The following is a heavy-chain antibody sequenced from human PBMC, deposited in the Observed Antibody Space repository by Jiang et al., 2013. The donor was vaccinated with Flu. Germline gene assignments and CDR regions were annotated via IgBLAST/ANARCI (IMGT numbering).Heavy chain of an antibody. V-gene: IGHV3-11*01. Sequence: VQLVESGGGLIKPGGSLRLSCAASGFTFSDYYMSWIRQAPGKGLEWVAFISSGSDIIFYRDSVRGRFTISRDNARNSLYLQMDSLRAEDTATYYCARDPGLSGYYSDYWGQGTLVTVS. CDR3: ARDPGLSGYYSDY. CDR2: ISSGSDII. J-gene: IGHJ4*02. CDR1: GFTFSDYY. D-gene: IGHD3-3*01.